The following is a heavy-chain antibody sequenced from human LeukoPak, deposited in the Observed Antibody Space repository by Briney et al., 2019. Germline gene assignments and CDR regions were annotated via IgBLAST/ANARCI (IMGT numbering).Heavy chain of an antibody. CDR3: ARDRLGETETYFDY. Sequence: GASVKVSCKASGGTFSSYAISWVRQAPGQGLEWMGGIIPIFGTANYAQKFQGRVTITADESTSTAYMELSSLRSEDTAVYYCARDRLGETETYFDYWGQGTLVTVPS. V-gene: IGHV1-69*13. J-gene: IGHJ4*02. CDR1: GGTFSSYA. CDR2: IIPIFGTA. D-gene: IGHD2-21*02.